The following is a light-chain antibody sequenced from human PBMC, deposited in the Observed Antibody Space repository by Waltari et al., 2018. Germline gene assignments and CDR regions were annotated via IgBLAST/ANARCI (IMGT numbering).Light chain of an antibody. CDR3: QQYHSFPYT. CDR2: WAS. V-gene: IGKV4-1*01. Sequence: DIVMTQSPDSLAVSLGEGATIHCKSGQSVLYSSNNKDYLAWYQQKPGQPPKLLFYWASTRESGVPDRFSGSGSGTDFTLTISSLQAEDVAVYYCQQYHSFPYTFGQGTKLEIK. CDR1: QSVLYSSNNKDY. J-gene: IGKJ2*01.